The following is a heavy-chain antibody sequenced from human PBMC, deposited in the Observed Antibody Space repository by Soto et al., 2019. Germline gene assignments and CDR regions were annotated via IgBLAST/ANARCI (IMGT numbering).Heavy chain of an antibody. CDR3: AQQRAYNWNYGDRGNFDY. CDR2: ISGSGGST. CDR1: GFTFSSYA. V-gene: IGHV3-23*01. D-gene: IGHD1-7*01. J-gene: IGHJ4*02. Sequence: VQLLESGGGLVQPGGSLRLSCAASGFTFSSYAMSWVRQAPGKGLEWVSAISGSGGSTYYADSVKGRFTISRDNSKNTLYLQMNSLRAEDTAVYYCAQQRAYNWNYGDRGNFDYWGQGTLVTVSS.